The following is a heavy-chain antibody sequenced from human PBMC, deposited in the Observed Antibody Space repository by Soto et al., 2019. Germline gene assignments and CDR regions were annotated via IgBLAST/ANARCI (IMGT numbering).Heavy chain of an antibody. CDR2: INPNSGGT. V-gene: IGHV1-2*04. J-gene: IGHJ4*02. D-gene: IGHD3-22*01. Sequence: SLTDSCKASGYTFMCFYMHWVRQAPGQGLEWMGWINPNSGGTNYAQKFQGWVTMTRDTSISTAYMELSRLRSDDTAVYYCARGDTYYYDSSGYRTEFYFDYWGQGTLVTVSS. CDR3: ARGDTYYYDSSGYRTEFYFDY. CDR1: GYTFMCFY.